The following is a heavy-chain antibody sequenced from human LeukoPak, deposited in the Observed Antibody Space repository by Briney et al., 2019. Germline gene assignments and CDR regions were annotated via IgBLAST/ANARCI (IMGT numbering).Heavy chain of an antibody. CDR3: VRRSGSGRNPFHI. CDR1: GYTFTGYY. V-gene: IGHV1-2*06. D-gene: IGHD3-10*01. Sequence: ASVKVSCKASGYTFTGYYMHWVRQAPGQGLEWMGRINPNSGGTNYAQKFQGRVTMTRDTSISTAYMELSRLRSDDTAVYYCVRRSGSGRNPFHIWGQGTIVTVSS. CDR2: INPNSGGT. J-gene: IGHJ3*02.